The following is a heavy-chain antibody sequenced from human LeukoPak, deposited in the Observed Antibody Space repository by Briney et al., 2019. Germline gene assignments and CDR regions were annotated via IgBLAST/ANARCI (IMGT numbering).Heavy chain of an antibody. CDR2: MWDDGTNE. CDR1: GFNFGIYG. V-gene: IGHV3-33*01. D-gene: IGHD6-13*01. Sequence: GRSLRLSCTASGFNFGIYGMHWVRQAPGKGLEWVAVMWDDGTNEYYVECVKGRFTISRDNSKNTLYLRMNSLRAEDTAVYYCARDWGPSIAAAGNPWFDPWGQGTLVTVSS. CDR3: ARDWGPSIAAAGNPWFDP. J-gene: IGHJ5*02.